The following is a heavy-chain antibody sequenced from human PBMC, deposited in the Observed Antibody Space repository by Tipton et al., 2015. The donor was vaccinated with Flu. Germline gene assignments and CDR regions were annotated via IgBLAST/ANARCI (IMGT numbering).Heavy chain of an antibody. D-gene: IGHD3-9*01. CDR2: IYYSGST. CDR1: GGSISSSSYY. J-gene: IGHJ4*02. V-gene: IGHV4-39*07. CDR3: ARDSTGYYSPDYFDY. Sequence: TLSLTCTVSGGSISSSSYYWGWIRQPPGKGLEWIGSIYYSGSTYYNPSLKSRVTISVDTSKNQFSLKLSSVTAADTAVHYCARDSTGYYSPDYFDYWGQGTLVTVSS.